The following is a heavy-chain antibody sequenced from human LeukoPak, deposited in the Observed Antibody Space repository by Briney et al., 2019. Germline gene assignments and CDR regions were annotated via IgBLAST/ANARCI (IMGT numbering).Heavy chain of an antibody. D-gene: IGHD5-24*01. CDR1: GFTVSSSH. J-gene: IGHJ4*01. Sequence: GGSLRLSCAASGFTVSSSHMSWLRHAPGEGLEWVSVSRNDGTTAYADSVKGRFTISRDTSRNTLYLQMNSLRAEDTAVYYCAREFLFRDGYNHVFDYWGQGALVTVPS. V-gene: IGHV3-53*01. CDR2: SRNDGTT. CDR3: AREFLFRDGYNHVFDY.